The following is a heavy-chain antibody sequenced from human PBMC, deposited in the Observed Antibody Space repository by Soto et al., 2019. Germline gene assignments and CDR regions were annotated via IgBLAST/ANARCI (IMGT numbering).Heavy chain of an antibody. CDR1: GYTFTSYA. D-gene: IGHD2-8*02. Sequence: ASVKVSCKASGYTFTSYAMHWMRQAPGQRLEWMGWINAGNGNTKYSQKFQGRVTITRDTSASTAYMELSSLRSEDTAVYYCARERQLLGDAFDIWGQGTMVTVSS. CDR3: ARERQLLGDAFDI. CDR2: INAGNGNT. J-gene: IGHJ3*02. V-gene: IGHV1-3*01.